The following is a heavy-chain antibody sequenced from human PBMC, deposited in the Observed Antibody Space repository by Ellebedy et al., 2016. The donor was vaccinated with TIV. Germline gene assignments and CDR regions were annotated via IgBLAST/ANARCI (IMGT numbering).Heavy chain of an antibody. V-gene: IGHV3-7*01. CDR3: ARRYMDV. CDR1: GFIFSTCT. Sequence: GESLKIPXGASGFIFSTCTMSWVRQAPGKGLEWVANIKQDGSAKYYVDSVKGRFTISRDNAKNSVYLQMNNLRAEDTAVYYCARRYMDVWGRGTTVTVSS. CDR2: IKQDGSAK. J-gene: IGHJ6*03.